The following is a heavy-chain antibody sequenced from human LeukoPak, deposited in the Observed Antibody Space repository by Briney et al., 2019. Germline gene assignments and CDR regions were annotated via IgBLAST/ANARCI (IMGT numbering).Heavy chain of an antibody. CDR2: VKREGGDR. D-gene: IGHD6-13*01. CDR3: ARVAVAGIYFYYYMDV. CDR1: GFTFSSNG. V-gene: IGHV3-7*01. Sequence: GGSLRLSCATSGFTFSSNGMSWVRQAPGKGLEWVAYVKREGGDRYYVDSVKGRFTISRDNTKNSLYLQMNSLRAEDTAVYYCARVAVAGIYFYYYMDVWGKGTTVTVSS. J-gene: IGHJ6*03.